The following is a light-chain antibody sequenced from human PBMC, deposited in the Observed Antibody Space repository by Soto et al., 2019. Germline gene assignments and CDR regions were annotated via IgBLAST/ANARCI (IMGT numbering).Light chain of an antibody. J-gene: IGKJ5*01. V-gene: IGKV1-27*01. CDR1: QGISSF. CDR3: QKYSSVIT. CDR2: GAS. Sequence: DIQMTQSPSSLSASVGDRVTIICRASQGISSFVAWYQQKPGKVPRLLISGASTLQSGVPSRFSGSGSGTDFTLTITSLQPEDVATYYCQKYSSVITFGQGTRLEIK.